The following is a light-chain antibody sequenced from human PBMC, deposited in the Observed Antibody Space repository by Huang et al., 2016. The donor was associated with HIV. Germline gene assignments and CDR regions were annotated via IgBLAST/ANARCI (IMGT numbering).Light chain of an antibody. CDR1: QDVSSN. CDR2: DAS. CDR3: QQYNNWPRT. J-gene: IGKJ2*01. Sequence: ERVMTQSPDIPSVSPGETATFSCRASQDVSSNLAWYRQKPGPAPNLLMYDASTRVSGIPARFSGSGSGIAFTLTISSVQSEDFAVYYCQQYNNWPRTFGQGTKLDIK. V-gene: IGKV3-15*01.